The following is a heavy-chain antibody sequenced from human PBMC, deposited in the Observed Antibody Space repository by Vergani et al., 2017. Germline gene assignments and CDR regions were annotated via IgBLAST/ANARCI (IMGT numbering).Heavy chain of an antibody. D-gene: IGHD2-2*01. CDR3: ARVSYCSSTSCYGDYYYYMDV. CDR2: IIPIFGTA. V-gene: IGHV1-69*01. Sequence: QVQLVQSGAEVKKPGSSVKVSCKASGGTFSSYALCWVRQAPGQGLEWMGGIIPIFGTANYAQKFQGRVTITADESTSTAYMELSSLRSEDTAVYYCARVSYCSSTSCYGDYYYYMDVWGKGTMVTVAS. J-gene: IGHJ6*03. CDR1: GGTFSSYA.